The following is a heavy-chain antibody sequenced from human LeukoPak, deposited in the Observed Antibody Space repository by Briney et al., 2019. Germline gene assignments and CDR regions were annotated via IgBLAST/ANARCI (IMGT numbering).Heavy chain of an antibody. J-gene: IGHJ4*02. CDR1: GFNFNIYT. CDR3: AKMRGMPREAYHFDR. D-gene: IGHD1-26*01. Sequence: GGSLRLSCAASGFNFNIYTMSWVRQAQGKGLEWISAVGSGGTRYYADSVKGRFTISRDNSANTVSLQMDSLRADDTAMYYCAKMRGMPREAYHFDRWGQGTLIAVSS. V-gene: IGHV3-23*01. CDR2: VGSGGTR.